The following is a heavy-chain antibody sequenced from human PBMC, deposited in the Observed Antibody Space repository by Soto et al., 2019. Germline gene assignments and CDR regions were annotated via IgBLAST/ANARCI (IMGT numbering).Heavy chain of an antibody. CDR2: ISGSGVST. CDR1: GFTFSSYA. D-gene: IGHD2-15*01. V-gene: IGHV3-23*01. CDR3: PKIDGSSCYLPYDY. J-gene: IGHJ4*02. Sequence: EVQLLESGGGLIQRGGSLRLSCTASGFTFSSYAMSWVRQAPGKGLEWVSAISGSGVSTYYTDSVKGRFTISRDNSKSTLYLQMNSLRAEDTAVYYCPKIDGSSCYLPYDYWGQGTLVTVSS.